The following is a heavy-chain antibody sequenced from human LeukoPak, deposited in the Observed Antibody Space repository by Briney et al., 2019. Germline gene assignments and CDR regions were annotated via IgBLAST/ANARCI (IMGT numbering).Heavy chain of an antibody. CDR3: AKGTYDSGSYVDY. Sequence: GSLRLSCAASGFTFSSYGMHWVRQAPGKGLEWVAFMQFDGTHKYYADSVRGRFTISEDDSKNTLHLQMNSLRPEDTAMYYCAKGTYDSGSYVDYWGQGTLVTVSS. CDR1: GFTFSSYG. V-gene: IGHV3-30*02. D-gene: IGHD3-10*01. CDR2: MQFDGTHK. J-gene: IGHJ4*02.